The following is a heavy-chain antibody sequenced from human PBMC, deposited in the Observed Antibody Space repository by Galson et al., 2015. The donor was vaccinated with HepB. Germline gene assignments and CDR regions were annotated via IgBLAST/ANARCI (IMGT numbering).Heavy chain of an antibody. D-gene: IGHD3-10*01. CDR3: ARPRGDSFNMVRGLS. Sequence: SLRLSCAASGFTFTSYAMSWVRQGPGRRLEWVSTITGSSGLTNYADSVKGRSTVSRDNSKNTLFLQMSSLRVEDTGVYYCARPRGDSFNMVRGLSWGQGILVTVS. J-gene: IGHJ5*02. CDR2: ITGSSGLT. CDR1: GFTFTSYA. V-gene: IGHV3-23*01.